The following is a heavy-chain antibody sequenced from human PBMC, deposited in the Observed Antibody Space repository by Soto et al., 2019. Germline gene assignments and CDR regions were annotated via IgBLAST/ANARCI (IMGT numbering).Heavy chain of an antibody. CDR2: ISYDGSNK. V-gene: IGHV3-30*18. J-gene: IGHJ4*02. Sequence: GESLKISCAASGFTFSSYGMHWVRQAPGKGLEWVAVISYDGSNKYYADSVKGRFTISRDNSKNTLYLQMNSLRAEDTAVYYCAKDKSSSWYGGMDFDYWGQGTLVTVSS. CDR3: AKDKSSSWYGGMDFDY. CDR1: GFTFSSYG. D-gene: IGHD6-13*01.